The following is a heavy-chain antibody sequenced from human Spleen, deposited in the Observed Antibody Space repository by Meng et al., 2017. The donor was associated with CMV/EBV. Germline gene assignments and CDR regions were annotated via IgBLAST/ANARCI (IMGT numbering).Heavy chain of an antibody. CDR2: IYYSGST. J-gene: IGHJ5*02. CDR3: ARALRHNWFDP. Sequence: QVQRREPGPGLVKPSQTRSLTCTVSGGSISSGDYYWSWIRQPPGKGLEWIGYIYYSGSTYYNPSLKSRVTISVDTSKNQFSLKLSSVTAADTAVYYCARALRHNWFDPWGQGTLVTVSS. CDR1: GGSISSGDYY. V-gene: IGHV4-30-4*08.